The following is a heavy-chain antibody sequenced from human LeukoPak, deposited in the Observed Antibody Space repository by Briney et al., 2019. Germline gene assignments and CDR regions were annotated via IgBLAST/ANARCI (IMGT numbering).Heavy chain of an antibody. CDR3: ARIMGDYNILTGLYLNYNFDY. D-gene: IGHD3-9*01. V-gene: IGHV4-34*01. CDR2: INHSGST. Sequence: SETLSLTCAVYGGSFSGYYWSWIRQPPGKGLEWIGEINHSGSTNYNPSLKSRVTISVDTSKNQFSLKLSSVTAADTAVYYCARIMGDYNILTGLYLNYNFDYWGQGTLVTVSS. CDR1: GGSFSGYY. J-gene: IGHJ4*02.